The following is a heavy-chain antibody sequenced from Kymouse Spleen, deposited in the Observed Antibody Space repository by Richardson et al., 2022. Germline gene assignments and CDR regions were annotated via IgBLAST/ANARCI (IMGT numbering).Heavy chain of an antibody. D-gene: IGHD5-18,IGHD5-18*01. CDR3: AKDRIQLWLGGLNY. CDR1: GFTFSSYG. J-gene: IGHJ4*02. CDR2: ISYDGSNK. V-gene: IGHV3-30*18. Sequence: QVQLVESGGGVVQPGRSLRLSCAASGFTFSSYGMHWVRQAPGKGLEWVAVISYDGSNKYYADSVKGRFTISRDNSKNTLYLQMNSLRAEDTAVYYCAKDRIQLWLGGLNYWGQGTLVTVSS.